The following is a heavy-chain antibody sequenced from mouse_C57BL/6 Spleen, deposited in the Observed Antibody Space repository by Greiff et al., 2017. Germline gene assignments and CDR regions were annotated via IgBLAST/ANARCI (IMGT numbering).Heavy chain of an antibody. V-gene: IGHV1-15*01. CDR3: TREDSEGYSPWFAY. CDR1: GYTFTDYE. CDR2: IDPETGGT. J-gene: IGHJ3*01. D-gene: IGHD2-3*01. Sequence: QVQLQQSGAELVRPGASVTLSCKASGYTFTDYEMHWVKQTPVHGLEWIGAIDPETGGTAYNQKFKGKAILTADKSSSTAYMELRSLTAEDSAVYYGTREDSEGYSPWFAYWGQGTLVTVSA.